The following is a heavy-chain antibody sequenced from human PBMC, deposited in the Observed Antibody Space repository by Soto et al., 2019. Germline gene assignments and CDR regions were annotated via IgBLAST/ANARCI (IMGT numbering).Heavy chain of an antibody. CDR1: GFTFKFYG. J-gene: IGHJ4*02. V-gene: IGHV3-30*18. CDR2: ISHDGNTH. D-gene: IGHD2-2*01. Sequence: VQMVESGGGVVQPGKSLRLSCETSGFTFKFYGMHWVRQAPGKGLECVAVISHDGNTHYYADSVKGRFTISRDNSKNTLYLLMNSLILDDSSTYYCAKDMGGDCPDNSCYFGADYWGQGALVTVYS. CDR3: AKDMGGDCPDNSCYFGADY.